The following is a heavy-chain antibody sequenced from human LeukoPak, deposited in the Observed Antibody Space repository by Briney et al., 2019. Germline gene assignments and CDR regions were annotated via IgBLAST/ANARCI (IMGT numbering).Heavy chain of an antibody. CDR2: IYTSGST. V-gene: IGHV4-4*09. J-gene: IGHJ3*02. CDR1: GGSISSYY. CDR3: ARHVGYCSSTSCYRPPDDAFDI. Sequence: SETLSLTCTVSGGSISSYYWSWIRQPPGKGLEWIGYIYTSGSTNYNPSLKSRVTISVDTPKNQFSLKLSSVTAADTAVYYCARHVGYCSSTSCYRPPDDAFDIWGQGTMVAVSS. D-gene: IGHD2-2*02.